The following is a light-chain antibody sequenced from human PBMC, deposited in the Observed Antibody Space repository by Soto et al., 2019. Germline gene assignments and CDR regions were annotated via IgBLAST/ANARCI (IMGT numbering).Light chain of an antibody. CDR2: EVT. CDR1: SSDVGSYNY. CDR3: SSYTSSSTRV. V-gene: IGLV2-14*01. J-gene: IGLJ1*01. Sequence: QSVLTQPASVSGSPGQSIAISCTGSSSDVGSYNYVSWYQQHPGKAPQLIIYEVTNRPSGVSNRFSGSKSGNTASLTISGLQAEDEADYYCSSYTSSSTRVFGTGTKVTV.